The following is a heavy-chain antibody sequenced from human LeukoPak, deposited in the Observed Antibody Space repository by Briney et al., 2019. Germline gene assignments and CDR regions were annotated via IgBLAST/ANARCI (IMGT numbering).Heavy chain of an antibody. D-gene: IGHD2-2*01. CDR1: GYTFTTYA. V-gene: IGHV1-3*01. Sequence: ASVKVSCKTSGYTFTTYAIHWVRQAPGQGLEWMGWINCGNGRTKYSQKLHDRVTITRDTSASTAYMELSSLRSEDTAVYYCTGDNGYQLIWWWGQGTLVTVSS. CDR2: INCGNGRT. CDR3: TGDNGYQLIWW. J-gene: IGHJ4*02.